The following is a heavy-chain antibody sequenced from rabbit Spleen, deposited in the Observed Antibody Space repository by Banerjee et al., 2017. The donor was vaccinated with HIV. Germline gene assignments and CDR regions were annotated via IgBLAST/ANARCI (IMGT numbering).Heavy chain of an antibody. CDR3: ARGSATMTMVITGYYFNL. Sequence: QSLEESGGDLVKPGASLTLTCTASGFSFSSRYYMCWVRQAPGKGLEWIACIYDGSSTSTKYASWAKGRFTISKPSSTTVTLQMTSLTAADPATYFCARGSATMTMVITGYYFNLWGPGTLVTVS. J-gene: IGHJ4*01. V-gene: IGHV1S40*01. D-gene: IGHD2-1*01. CDR1: GFSFSSRYY. CDR2: IYDGSSTST.